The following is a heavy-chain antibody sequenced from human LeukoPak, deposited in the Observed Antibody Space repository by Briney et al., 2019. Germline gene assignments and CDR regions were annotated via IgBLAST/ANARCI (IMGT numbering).Heavy chain of an antibody. Sequence: SETLSLTCTVSGYSISSGYYWGWIRPPPGKGLEWIGSIYHSGSTYYNPSLKSRVTISVDTSKNQFSLKLSSVTAADTAVYYCARGAHYDSSGYFPDDAFDIWGQGTMVTVSS. CDR3: ARGAHYDSSGYFPDDAFDI. D-gene: IGHD3-22*01. CDR1: GYSISSGYY. V-gene: IGHV4-38-2*02. J-gene: IGHJ3*02. CDR2: IYHSGST.